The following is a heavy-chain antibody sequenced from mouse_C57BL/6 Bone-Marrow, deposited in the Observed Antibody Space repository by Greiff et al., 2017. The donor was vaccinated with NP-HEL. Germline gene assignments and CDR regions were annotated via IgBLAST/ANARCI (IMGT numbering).Heavy chain of an antibody. CDR1: GYTFTDYY. Sequence: EVQLQQSGPELVKPGASVKISCKASGYTFTDYYMNWVKQSHGKSLEWIGDINPNNGGTSYNQKFKGKATLTVDKSSSTAYMELRSLTSEDSAVYYCARSGIWYLYWGQGTTLTVSS. V-gene: IGHV1-26*01. CDR3: ARSGIWYLY. J-gene: IGHJ2*01. CDR2: INPNNGGT. D-gene: IGHD2-1*01.